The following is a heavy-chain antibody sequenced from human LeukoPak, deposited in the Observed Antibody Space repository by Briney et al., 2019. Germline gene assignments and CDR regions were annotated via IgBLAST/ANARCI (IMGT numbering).Heavy chain of an antibody. V-gene: IGHV1-18*01. J-gene: IGHJ4*02. CDR2: ISCYNGNT. CDR1: GYTFTSYG. CDR3: ATDLLTTPDYFDY. D-gene: IGHD4/OR15-4a*01. Sequence: GASVKVSCKASGYTFTSYGISWVRQAPGQGLEWMGWISCYNGNTNYAQKFQGRVTMTTDTSTSTAYMELRSLTSDDTAVYYCATDLLTTPDYFDYWGQGTLVTVSS.